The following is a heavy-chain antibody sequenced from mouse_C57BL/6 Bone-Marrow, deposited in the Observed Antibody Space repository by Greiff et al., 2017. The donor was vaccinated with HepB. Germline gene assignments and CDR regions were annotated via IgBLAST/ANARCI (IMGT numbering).Heavy chain of an antibody. CDR1: GFTLSDYG. CDR2: ISSGSSTI. Sequence: EVHLVESGGGLVKPGGSLKLSCAASGFTLSDYGMHWVRQAPEKGLEWVAYISSGSSTIYYADTVKGRFTIARDNAKNTLFLQMTSLRSEDTAMYYCARGAYTVVATDFDVWGTGTTVTVSS. V-gene: IGHV5-17*01. CDR3: ARGAYTVVATDFDV. D-gene: IGHD1-1*01. J-gene: IGHJ1*03.